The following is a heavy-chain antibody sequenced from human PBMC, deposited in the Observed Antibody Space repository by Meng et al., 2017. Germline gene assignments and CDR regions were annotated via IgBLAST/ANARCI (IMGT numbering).Heavy chain of an antibody. Sequence: GSSLKISCAASGFTFSSYWMSWVRQAPGKGLEWVANIKQDGSEKYYVDSVKGRFTISRDNAKNSLYLQMNSLRAEDTAVYYCARVGKELVWSNYRYYYGMDVWGQGTMVTVSS. CDR2: IKQDGSEK. CDR1: GFTFSSYW. D-gene: IGHD4-11*01. V-gene: IGHV3-7*01. CDR3: ARVGKELVWSNYRYYYGMDV. J-gene: IGHJ6*02.